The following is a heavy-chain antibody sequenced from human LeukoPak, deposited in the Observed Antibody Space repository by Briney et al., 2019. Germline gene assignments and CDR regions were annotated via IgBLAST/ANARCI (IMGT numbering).Heavy chain of an antibody. V-gene: IGHV3-23*01. D-gene: IGHD2-15*01. J-gene: IGHJ4*02. CDR2: ISGSGGST. CDR3: AKDIVVVVAAPHYFDY. CDR1: GFTFSSYA. Sequence: GGSLRLSCPASGFTFSSYAMSWVRQAPGKGLEWVSAISGSGGSTYCADSVKGRFTISRDNSKNTLYLQMNSLRAEDTAVYYCAKDIVVVVAAPHYFDYWGQGTLVTVSS.